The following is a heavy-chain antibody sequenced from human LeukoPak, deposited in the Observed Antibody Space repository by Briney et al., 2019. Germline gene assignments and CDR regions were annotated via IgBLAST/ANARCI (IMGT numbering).Heavy chain of an antibody. CDR3: ARDSYDSSGNYLDY. J-gene: IGHJ4*02. CDR1: GYTLTNYA. Sequence: ASVKVSCTASGYTLTNYAISWVRQAPGQGLEWMGWISGYNDNTNYAQKVQGRVTMTTDTSTSTAYMELRSLTSDDTAVYYCARDSYDSSGNYLDYWGQGTLVTVSS. V-gene: IGHV1-18*01. D-gene: IGHD3-22*01. CDR2: ISGYNDNT.